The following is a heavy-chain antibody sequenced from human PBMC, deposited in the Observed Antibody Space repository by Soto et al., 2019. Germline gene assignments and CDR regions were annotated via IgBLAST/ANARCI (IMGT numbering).Heavy chain of an antibody. CDR2: FDPEDGET. Sequence: ASVKVSCTVSGYTLTELSMHWVRQAPGKGLEWMGGFDPEDGETIYAQKFQGRVTMTEDTSTDTAYMELSSLRSEDTAVYYCATDHDSSGYYKYWGQGTLVTSPQ. CDR1: GYTLTELS. CDR3: ATDHDSSGYYKY. J-gene: IGHJ4*02. D-gene: IGHD3-22*01. V-gene: IGHV1-24*01.